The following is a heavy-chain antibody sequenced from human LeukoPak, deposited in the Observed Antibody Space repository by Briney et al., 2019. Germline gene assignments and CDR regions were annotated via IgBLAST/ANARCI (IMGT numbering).Heavy chain of an antibody. CDR3: AREGSPYGDYFDY. CDR1: GFTSSSYW. D-gene: IGHD4-17*01. CDR2: IKQDGSEK. Sequence: PGGSLRLSCAASGFTSSSYWMSWVRQAPGKGLEWVANIKQDGSEKYYVDSVKGRFTISRDNAKNSLYLQMTSLRAEDTAVYYCAREGSPYGDYFDYWGQGTLVTVSS. V-gene: IGHV3-7*01. J-gene: IGHJ4*02.